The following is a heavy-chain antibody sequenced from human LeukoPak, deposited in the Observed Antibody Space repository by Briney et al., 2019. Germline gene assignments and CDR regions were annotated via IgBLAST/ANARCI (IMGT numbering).Heavy chain of an antibody. Sequence: GGSLRLSCAASGFTVSSNYMSWIRQAPVKGLEWVSVIYSGGSTYYADSVKGRFTISRDNSKNTLYLQMNSLRAEDTAVYYCARGLWLHTYYYDSSGARRYGMDVWGQGTTVTVSS. CDR1: GFTVSSNY. CDR2: IYSGGST. D-gene: IGHD3-22*01. V-gene: IGHV3-66*01. J-gene: IGHJ6*02. CDR3: ARGLWLHTYYYDSSGARRYGMDV.